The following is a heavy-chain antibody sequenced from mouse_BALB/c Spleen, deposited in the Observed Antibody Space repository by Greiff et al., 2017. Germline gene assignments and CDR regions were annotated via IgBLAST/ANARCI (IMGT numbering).Heavy chain of an antibody. CDR1: GFSLTGYG. J-gene: IGHJ4*01. CDR2: IWGDGST. CDR3: ARDGKEDSMDD. D-gene: IGHD4-1*01. V-gene: IGHV2-6-7*01. Sequence: QVQLQQSGPGLVAPSQSLSITCTVSGFSLTGYGVNWVRQPPGKGLEWLGMIWGDGSTDYNSAPKSRLSISKDNTKSQVFLKMNSLQTDDTARYYCARDGKEDSMDDWGQGTSVTVSS.